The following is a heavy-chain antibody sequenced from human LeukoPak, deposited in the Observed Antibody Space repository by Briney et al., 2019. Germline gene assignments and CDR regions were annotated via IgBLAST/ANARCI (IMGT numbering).Heavy chain of an antibody. CDR3: ARGNSGSLLGGY. D-gene: IGHD1-26*01. CDR2: INPSGGST. CDR1: GYTFTSYY. J-gene: IGHJ4*02. V-gene: IGHV1-46*01. Sequence: ASVKDSCKAAGYTFTSYYMHWVRQAPGQGLEWMGIINPSGGSTSYAQKFQGRVTMTRDTSISTAYMELSRLRSDDTAVYYCARGNSGSLLGGYWGQGTLVTVSS.